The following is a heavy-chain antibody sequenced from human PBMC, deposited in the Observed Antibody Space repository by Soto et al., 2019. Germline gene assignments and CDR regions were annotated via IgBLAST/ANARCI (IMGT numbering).Heavy chain of an antibody. Sequence: GGSLRLSCAASGFTFSSYGMHWVRQAPGKGLEWVAVISYDGSNKYYADSVKGRFTISRDNSKNTLYLQMNSLRAEDTAVYYCAKSSSHEGYYYYYGMDVWGQGTTVTVSS. D-gene: IGHD6-13*01. CDR2: ISYDGSNK. CDR1: GFTFSSYG. CDR3: AKSSSHEGYYYYYGMDV. V-gene: IGHV3-30*18. J-gene: IGHJ6*02.